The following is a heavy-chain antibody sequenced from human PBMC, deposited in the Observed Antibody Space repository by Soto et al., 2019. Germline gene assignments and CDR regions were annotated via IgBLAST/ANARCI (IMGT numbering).Heavy chain of an antibody. CDR3: ARGAGYFDY. CDR1: GYTFTNFD. Sequence: QVQLVQSGAEVKKPGASVKVSCKASGYTFTNFDISWVRQAPGQGLEWMGWISPYNGNTNYIQRFQGRVTLTTDTSTTTDYLDLRNLRSDDTAVYYCARGAGYFDYWGQGTLVTVSS. J-gene: IGHJ4*02. CDR2: ISPYNGNT. V-gene: IGHV1-18*01.